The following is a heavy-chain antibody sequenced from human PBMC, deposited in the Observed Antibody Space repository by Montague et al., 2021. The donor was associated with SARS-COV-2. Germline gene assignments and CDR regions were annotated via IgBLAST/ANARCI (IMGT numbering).Heavy chain of an antibody. CDR2: TNHSGSS. CDR3: ARAQVTIFGVLIMLPAAGAVDV. Sequence: SETLSLTCAVYGGSFTGYYWTWIRQPPGKGLEWIGETNHSGSSNYNPSLESRVTMSVDTSKNQFSLRLNSMSAADTAVYYCARAQVTIFGVLIMLPAAGAVDVWGQGTTVTVSS. D-gene: IGHD3-3*01. J-gene: IGHJ3*01. V-gene: IGHV4-34*01. CDR1: GGSFTGYY.